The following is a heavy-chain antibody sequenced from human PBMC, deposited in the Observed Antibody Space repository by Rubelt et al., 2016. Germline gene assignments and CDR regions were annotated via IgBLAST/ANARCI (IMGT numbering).Heavy chain of an antibody. D-gene: IGHD3-3*01. CDR2: IDPSDSYT. J-gene: IGHJ4*02. CDR1: GYSFTSYW. V-gene: IGHV5-10-1*03. CDR3: AIYDFWSGYYLDY. Sequence: EVQLVQSGAEVKKPGESLRISCKGSGYSFTSYWISWVRQMPGKGLEWMGRIDPSDSYTNYSPHFQGHVTSPADKSSSTAYLQWSRLKASDTAMYYCAIYDFWSGYYLDYWGRGTLVTVSS.